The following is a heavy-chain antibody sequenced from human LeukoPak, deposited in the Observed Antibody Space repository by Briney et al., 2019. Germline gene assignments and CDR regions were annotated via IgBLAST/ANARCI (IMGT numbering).Heavy chain of an antibody. D-gene: IGHD4-17*01. V-gene: IGHV3-30*18. CDR3: AKLYGDYDGDY. CDR2: ISYDGSNK. CDR1: GFTFSSYG. Sequence: PGGSLRLSCAASGFTFSSYGMHWVRQAPGKGLEWVAVISYDGSNKYYADSVKGRFTISRDNSKNTLYLQMNSLRAEDTAVYYCAKLYGDYDGDYWGQGTLVTVSS. J-gene: IGHJ4*02.